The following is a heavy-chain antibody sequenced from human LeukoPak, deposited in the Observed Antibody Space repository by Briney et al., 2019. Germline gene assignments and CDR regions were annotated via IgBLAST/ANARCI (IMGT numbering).Heavy chain of an antibody. V-gene: IGHV3-30*04. CDR1: GFTFSAYA. Sequence: GGSLRLSCAASGFTFSAYAMHWVRQAPGKGLQWVAVISYDGSNKYYADSVKGRFTISKDNSKNTLYLQMNSLRPEDTAVYYCAREGGISVLGTLDYWGQGTLVTVSS. D-gene: IGHD6-19*01. CDR3: AREGGISVLGTLDY. CDR2: ISYDGSNK. J-gene: IGHJ4*02.